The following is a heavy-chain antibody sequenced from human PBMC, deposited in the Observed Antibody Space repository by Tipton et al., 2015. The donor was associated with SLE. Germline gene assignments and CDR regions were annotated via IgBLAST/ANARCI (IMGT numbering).Heavy chain of an antibody. CDR3: ARTPLGSNWNDLGYFDY. D-gene: IGHD1-20*01. CDR2: IYHSGST. Sequence: LSLTCAVSGYSISNFYYWGWIRQPPGKGLEWIGSIYHSGSTYYNPSLKSRVTISVDTSEKQFSLKLTSVSVADTAVYYCARTPLGSNWNDLGYFDYWGQGTLVTVSS. V-gene: IGHV4-38-2*01. J-gene: IGHJ4*02. CDR1: GYSISNFYY.